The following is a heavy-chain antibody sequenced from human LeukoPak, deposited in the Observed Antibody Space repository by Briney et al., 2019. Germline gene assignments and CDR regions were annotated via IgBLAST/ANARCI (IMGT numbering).Heavy chain of an antibody. CDR3: ARHVQTSTYCSSTSCFVFDY. V-gene: IGHV4-39*01. CDR2: IYYSGST. Sequence: SETLSLTCTVSGGSISSSSYYWGWIRQPPGKGLEWIGSIYYSGSTYYNPSLKSRVTISVDTSKNQFSLKLSSVTAADTAVYYCARHVQTSTYCSSTSCFVFDYWGQGTLVTVSS. J-gene: IGHJ4*02. D-gene: IGHD2-2*01. CDR1: GGSISSSSYY.